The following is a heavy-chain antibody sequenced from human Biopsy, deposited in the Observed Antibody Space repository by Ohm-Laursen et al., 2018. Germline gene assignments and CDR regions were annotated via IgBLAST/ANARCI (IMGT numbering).Heavy chain of an antibody. CDR2: MNPNSGNT. J-gene: IGHJ4*02. CDR3: ARDFNYDGGGSFNFDY. Sequence: GSSVKVSCNASGYTFTNYNVNWVRQATGQGLKWMGWMNPNSGNTGYAQKFQGRVTMTRNTSISTAYMELSSLTSVDTAVYYCARDFNYDGGGSFNFDYWGQGTLVTVSS. D-gene: IGHD3-22*01. V-gene: IGHV1-8*01. CDR1: GYTFTNYN.